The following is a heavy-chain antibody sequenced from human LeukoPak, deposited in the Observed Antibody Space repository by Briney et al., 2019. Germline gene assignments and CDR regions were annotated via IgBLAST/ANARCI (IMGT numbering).Heavy chain of an antibody. V-gene: IGHV3-30*18. D-gene: IGHD6-13*01. CDR2: ISYDGSNK. CDR3: AKCEIGSWYGSLYYMDV. CDR1: GFTFSSYG. J-gene: IGHJ6*03. Sequence: GGSLRLSCAASGFTFSSYGMHWVRQAPGKGLEWVAVISYDGSNKYYADSVKGRFTISRDNSKNTLYLQMNSLRAEDTAVYYCAKCEIGSWYGSLYYMDVWGKGTTVTVSS.